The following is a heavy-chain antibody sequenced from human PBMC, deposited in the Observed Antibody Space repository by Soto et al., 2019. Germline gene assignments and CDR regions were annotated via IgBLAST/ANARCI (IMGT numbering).Heavy chain of an antibody. Sequence: EVQLVESGGGLVKPGGSLRLSCAASGFTFSSYSMNWVRQAPGKGLEWVSSISSSSSYIYYADSVKGRFTISRDNAKNSLYLQMNSLRAEDTAVYYCARENHNWNYVEYYYYYMDVWGKGTTVTVSS. CDR2: ISSSSSYI. CDR1: GFTFSSYS. CDR3: ARENHNWNYVEYYYYYMDV. V-gene: IGHV3-21*01. J-gene: IGHJ6*03. D-gene: IGHD1-7*01.